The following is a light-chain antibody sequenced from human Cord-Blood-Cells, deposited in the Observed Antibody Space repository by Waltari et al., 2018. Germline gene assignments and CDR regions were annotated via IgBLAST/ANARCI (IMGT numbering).Light chain of an antibody. CDR3: NSRDSSGNV. V-gene: IGLV3-19*01. CDR2: GKN. CDR1: SLRSYY. Sequence: SSELTQDPAVSVALGQTVRITCQGDSLRSYYASWYQQKPGQAPVLVIYGKNNQPSGIPDRFSGSGSGNTASLTITGAQAEDEADYYCNSRDSSGNVFGTGTKVTVL. J-gene: IGLJ1*01.